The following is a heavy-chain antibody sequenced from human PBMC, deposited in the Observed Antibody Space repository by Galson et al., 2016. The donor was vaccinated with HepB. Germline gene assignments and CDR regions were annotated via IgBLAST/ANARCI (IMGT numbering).Heavy chain of an antibody. J-gene: IGHJ4*02. CDR1: GITVTTNY. CDR3: AKTPPQTYFGELYYFDY. V-gene: IGHV3-53*01. D-gene: IGHD3-10*01. Sequence: SLRLSCAASGITVTTNYISWVRQAPGKGLEWVAIPYSGGTTVYADSVRGRFTISRDDSKDTLDLQMQRLRAEETAVYYCAKTPPQTYFGELYYFDYWGQGTLVTVSS. CDR2: PYSGGTT.